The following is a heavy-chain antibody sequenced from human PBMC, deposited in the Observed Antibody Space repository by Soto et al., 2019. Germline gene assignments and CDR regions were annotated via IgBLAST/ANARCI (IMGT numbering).Heavy chain of an antibody. CDR3: AREMTTRGMDV. CDR1: GYTFPSYD. CDR2: MNPNSGNT. V-gene: IGHV1-8*01. D-gene: IGHD1-1*01. Sequence: QVQLVQSGAEVKKPWASVKVSCKASGYTFPSYDINWVRQATGQGLEWMGWMNPNSGNTGYAQKFQGRVTMTRNTSLTTAYMELRSLRWEDTAVYYCAREMTTRGMDVCGQGTTVTVSS. J-gene: IGHJ6*02.